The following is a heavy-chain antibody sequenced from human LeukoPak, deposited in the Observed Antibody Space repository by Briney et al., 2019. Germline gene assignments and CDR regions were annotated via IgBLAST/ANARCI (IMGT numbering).Heavy chain of an antibody. V-gene: IGHV1-46*01. D-gene: IGHD4-17*01. CDR3: ATQLADYGGFDY. CDR2: INPSGGST. CDR1: GYTFTSYY. Sequence: GASVKVSCKASGYTFTSYYMHWVRQAPGQGLEWMGIINPSGGSTSYAQKFQGRVTMTRDTSTSTVYMELSSPRSEDTAVYYCATQLADYGGFDYWGQGTLVTVSS. J-gene: IGHJ4*02.